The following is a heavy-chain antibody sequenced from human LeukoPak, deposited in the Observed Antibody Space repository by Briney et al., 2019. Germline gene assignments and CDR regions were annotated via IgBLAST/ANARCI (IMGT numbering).Heavy chain of an antibody. Sequence: GGSLRLSCAASGFTFSSYALSWVRQAPGKGLEWVSDISGSGGSTYYADSVKGRFTLSRDNSKNTLYLQMNSLRAEDTAVYYCAKDLCFGEPSFDYWGQGTLVTVSS. CDR2: ISGSGGST. CDR1: GFTFSSYA. D-gene: IGHD3-10*01. J-gene: IGHJ4*02. CDR3: AKDLCFGEPSFDY. V-gene: IGHV3-23*01.